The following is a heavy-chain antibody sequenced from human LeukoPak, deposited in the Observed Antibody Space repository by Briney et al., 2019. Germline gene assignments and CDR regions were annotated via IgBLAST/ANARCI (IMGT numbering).Heavy chain of an antibody. CDR1: GFTSSSYW. J-gene: IGHJ3*02. CDR3: ARVPNWNYAPDAFDI. CDR2: IKQDGSEK. V-gene: IGHV3-7*01. Sequence: PGGFLGLSCAASGFTSSSYWMSWVRQAPGKGLEWVANIKQDGSEKYYVDSVKGRFTISRDNAKNSLYLQMNSLRAEDTAVYYCARVPNWNYAPDAFDIWGQGTMVTVSS. D-gene: IGHD1-7*01.